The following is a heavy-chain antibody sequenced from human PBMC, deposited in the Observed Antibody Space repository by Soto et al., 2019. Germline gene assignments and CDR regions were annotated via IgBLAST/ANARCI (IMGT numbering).Heavy chain of an antibody. CDR2: IIPIFGTA. Sequence: SVKVSCKASGYTFTSYYMHWVRQAPGQGLEWMGIIIPIFGTANYAQKFQGRVTITADKSTSTAYMGLSSLRSEDTAVYYCARGFSGMDVWGQGTTVTVSS. J-gene: IGHJ6*02. V-gene: IGHV1-69*06. D-gene: IGHD3-3*01. CDR3: ARGFSGMDV. CDR1: GYTFTSYY.